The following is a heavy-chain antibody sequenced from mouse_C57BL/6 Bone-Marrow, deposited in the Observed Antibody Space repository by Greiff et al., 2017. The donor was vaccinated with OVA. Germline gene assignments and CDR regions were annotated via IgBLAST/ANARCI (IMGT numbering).Heavy chain of an antibody. CDR1: GYSFTSYY. Sequence: QVQLQQSGPELVKPGASVKISCKASGYSFTSYYIHWVKQRPGQGLEWIGWIYPGSGNTKYNEKFKGKATLTADTSSSTAYMQLSSLTSEDSAVYYCAIEGIYYDYDYAMDYWGQGTSVTVSS. D-gene: IGHD2-4*01. CDR2: IYPGSGNT. CDR3: AIEGIYYDYDYAMDY. V-gene: IGHV1-66*01. J-gene: IGHJ4*01.